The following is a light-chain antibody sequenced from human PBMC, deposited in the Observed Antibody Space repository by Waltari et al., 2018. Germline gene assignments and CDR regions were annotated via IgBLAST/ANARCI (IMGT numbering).Light chain of an antibody. CDR1: QSVLYSSNNKNY. Sequence: DIVMTQSPDSLAVSLGERATINCKSSQSVLYSSNNKNYLSWYQQKPGQPPKLLMYWASTRESGVPDRFIGSGSGTDFTLTISSLQAEDVAVYYCQQYYSTPRTFGQGTKLEIK. V-gene: IGKV4-1*01. J-gene: IGKJ2*01. CDR2: WAS. CDR3: QQYYSTPRT.